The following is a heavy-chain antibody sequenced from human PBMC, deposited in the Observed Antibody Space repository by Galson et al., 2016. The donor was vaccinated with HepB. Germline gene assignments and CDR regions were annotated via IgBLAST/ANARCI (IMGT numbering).Heavy chain of an antibody. CDR1: GFTFTDYW. J-gene: IGHJ6*02. CDR2: INIDGSGT. Sequence: SLRLSCAASGFTFTDYWIHWVRQGPRKGLVWVSYINIDGSGTTYADSVKGRFTVSRDNAKKTVYLQMNSLRPEDTAIYYCAKPQGIGWEVSFYYYYYGLDVWGPGTTVTVSS. D-gene: IGHD6-19*01. CDR3: AKPQGIGWEVSFYYYYYGLDV. V-gene: IGHV3-74*03.